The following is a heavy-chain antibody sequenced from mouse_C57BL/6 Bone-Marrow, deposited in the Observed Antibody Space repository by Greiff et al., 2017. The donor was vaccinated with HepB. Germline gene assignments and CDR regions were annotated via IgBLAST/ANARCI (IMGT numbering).Heavy chain of an antibody. D-gene: IGHD1-1*01. CDR1: GYTFTSYD. V-gene: IGHV1-85*01. CDR2: IYPRDGST. Sequence: VQGVESGPELVKPGASVKLSCKASGYTFTSYDINWVKQRPGQGLEWIGWIYPRDGSTKYNEKFKGKATLPVDTSSSTAYMKLHILTADDSSVYFCASRDSNLYYGSSPFDYWGQGTTLTVSS. CDR3: ASRDSNLYYGSSPFDY. J-gene: IGHJ2*01.